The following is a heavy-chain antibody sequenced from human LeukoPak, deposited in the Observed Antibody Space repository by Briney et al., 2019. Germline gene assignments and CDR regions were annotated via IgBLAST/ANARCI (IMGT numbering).Heavy chain of an antibody. V-gene: IGHV1-2*02. CDR1: GYTFTGYY. CDR2: INPNSGGT. J-gene: IGHJ4*02. CDR3: ARDLDGSGSYVAD. D-gene: IGHD1-26*01. Sequence: ASVKVSCKASGYTFTGYYMHWVRQAPGQGLEWMGWINPNSGGTNYAQKFQGRVTMTRDTSISTAYMELSRLRSDDTAVYYCARDLDGSGSYVADWGQGTLVTVSS.